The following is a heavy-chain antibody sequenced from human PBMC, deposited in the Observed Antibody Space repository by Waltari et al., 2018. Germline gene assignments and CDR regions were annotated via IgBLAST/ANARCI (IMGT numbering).Heavy chain of an antibody. CDR2: ISPNSGVT. J-gene: IGHJ5*02. V-gene: IGHV1-2*02. D-gene: IGHD3-22*01. CDR3: ARDDSSAEGWFDP. CDR1: GFTFTLHY. Sequence: QVQLVQSGAEVKKTGASVEVSCKASGFTFTLHYIHWLRQAPGQGLEWMGWISPNSGVTNYAQKFQDRVTLTRDTSLSTAYMKLARLTSDDTATYYCARDDSSAEGWFDPWGQGTLVTVSS.